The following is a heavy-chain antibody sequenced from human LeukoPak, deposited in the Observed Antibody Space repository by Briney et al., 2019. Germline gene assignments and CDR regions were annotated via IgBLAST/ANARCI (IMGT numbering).Heavy chain of an antibody. Sequence: ETLSLTCTVSSGSISSGDYYWSWIRQPPGKGLEWVSAISGSGGSTYYAASVKGRFTISRDNSKNTLYLQMNSLRAEDTAVYYCAKVAVADGYNWFDPWGQGTLVTVSS. D-gene: IGHD6-19*01. CDR2: ISGSGGST. V-gene: IGHV3-23*01. J-gene: IGHJ5*02. CDR1: SGSISSGDYY. CDR3: AKVAVADGYNWFDP.